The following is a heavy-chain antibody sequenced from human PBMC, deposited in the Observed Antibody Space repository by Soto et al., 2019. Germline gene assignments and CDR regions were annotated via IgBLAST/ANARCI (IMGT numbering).Heavy chain of an antibody. CDR3: VASLAASGFNWPDP. CDR2: IFANGHT. V-gene: IGHV4-4*07. Sequence: TSGTLSLTCSVSGGSISEKYWNWVRQPPGKGLEWIGLIFANGHTDYNPSLKSRVTMSVDASKNQFSLRLTSMTAADTAVYYCVASLAASGFNWPDPRGRGTLVTVSS. D-gene: IGHD6-13*01. CDR1: GGSISEKY. J-gene: IGHJ5*02.